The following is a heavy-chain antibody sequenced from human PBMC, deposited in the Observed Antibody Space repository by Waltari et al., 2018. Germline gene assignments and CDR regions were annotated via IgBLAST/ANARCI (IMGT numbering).Heavy chain of an antibody. CDR3: AKIYGDYVLNGMDV. Sequence: EVQLLESGGGLVQPGGSLRLSCAASGFTFSSYAMSWVRQAPGKGLEWVSAISGRGGSTYYADSVKGRFTISRDNSKNTLYLQMNSLRAEDTAVYYCAKIYGDYVLNGMDVLGQGTTVTVSS. J-gene: IGHJ6*02. V-gene: IGHV3-23*01. CDR1: GFTFSSYA. D-gene: IGHD4-17*01. CDR2: ISGRGGST.